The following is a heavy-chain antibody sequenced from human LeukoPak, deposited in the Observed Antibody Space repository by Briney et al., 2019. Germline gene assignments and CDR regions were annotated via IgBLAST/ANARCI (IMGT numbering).Heavy chain of an antibody. J-gene: IGHJ6*01. V-gene: IGHV4-59*01. D-gene: IGHD1-7*01. CDR2: IYYSGIT. CDR3: ARAGTTPTGGVYYYYGLDV. Sequence: SETLSLTCTVSGGSISSSYWSWIRQPPGKGLGWMGYIYYSGITNYNPSLKSRVSISLDASKNQFSLKLYSVTAADTAVYYCARAGTTPTGGVYYYYGLDVWGQGTTVTVSS. CDR1: GGSISSSY.